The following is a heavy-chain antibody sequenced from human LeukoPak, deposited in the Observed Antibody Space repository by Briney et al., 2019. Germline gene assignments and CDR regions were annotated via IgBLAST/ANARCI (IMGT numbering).Heavy chain of an antibody. CDR3: ARERVPVTTSWSYLYF. J-gene: IGHJ4*02. Sequence: GGSLRLSCAASGFTFSSYAMSWVRQAPGKGLEWVSVIYSGGSTYYSDSVKGRFTISRDKSKNTLYLQMDSLRVEDTAVYFCARERVPVTTSWSYLYFWGQGTLVTVSS. CDR1: GFTFSSYA. D-gene: IGHD3-22*01. V-gene: IGHV3-53*01. CDR2: IYSGGST.